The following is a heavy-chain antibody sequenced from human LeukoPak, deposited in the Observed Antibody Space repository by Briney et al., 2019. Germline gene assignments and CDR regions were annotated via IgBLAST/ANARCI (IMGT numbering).Heavy chain of an antibody. CDR3: ARVRFPLAATQNNWFDP. D-gene: IGHD2-15*01. CDR1: GGSFSGYY. V-gene: IGHV4-34*01. CDR2: INHSGST. J-gene: IGHJ5*02. Sequence: SETLSLTCAVYGGSFSGYYWSWIRQPPGKGLEWIGEINHSGSTNYNPSLKSRVTISVDTSKNQFSLKLSSVTAADTAAYYCARVRFPLAATQNNWFDPWGQGTLVTVSS.